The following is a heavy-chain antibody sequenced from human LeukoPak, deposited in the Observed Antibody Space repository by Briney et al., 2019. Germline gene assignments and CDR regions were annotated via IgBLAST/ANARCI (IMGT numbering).Heavy chain of an antibody. CDR3: ARVGGSYYSP. V-gene: IGHV4-34*01. D-gene: IGHD1-26*01. CDR1: GGSFSGYY. CDR2: INHSGST. J-gene: IGHJ5*02. Sequence: SETLSLTCAVYGGSFSGYYWSWIRQPPGEGLEWIGEINHSGSTNYNPSLKSRVTISVDTSKNQFSLKLSSVTAADTAVYYCARVGGSYYSPWGQGTLVTVSS.